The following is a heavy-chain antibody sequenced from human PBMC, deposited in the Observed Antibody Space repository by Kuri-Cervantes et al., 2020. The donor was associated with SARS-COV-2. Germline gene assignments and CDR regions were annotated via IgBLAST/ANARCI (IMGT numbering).Heavy chain of an antibody. D-gene: IGHD3-3*01. CDR3: ARVSRSGYLVY. CDR2: ISSNGDST. J-gene: IGHJ4*02. V-gene: IGHV3-64*02. CDR1: GFTFSNYA. Sequence: GESLKISCAASGFTFSNYAMYWVRQAPGKGLEYVSAISSNGDSTYYADSVKGRFTMSRDNSKNTLYLQMGSLRAEDTAVYYCARVSRSGYLVYWGQGTLVTVSS.